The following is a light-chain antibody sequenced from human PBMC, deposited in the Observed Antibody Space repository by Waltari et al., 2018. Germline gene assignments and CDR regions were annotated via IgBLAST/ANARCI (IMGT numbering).Light chain of an antibody. CDR1: QFVSIN. V-gene: IGKV3-15*01. J-gene: IGKJ5*01. Sequence: EIVMTQSPATLSVSPGATATLSCRAMQFVSINLAWYQQEPGQAPRLLIYGASTRATGIPARFSGSGSGTEFTLTISSLQSEDFAVYYCQQYNNWPPCTFGRGTRLEIK. CDR2: GAS. CDR3: QQYNNWPPCT.